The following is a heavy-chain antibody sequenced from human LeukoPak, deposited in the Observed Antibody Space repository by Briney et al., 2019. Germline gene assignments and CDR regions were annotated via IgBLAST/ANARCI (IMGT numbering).Heavy chain of an antibody. CDR1: GYTFTSYG. CDR3: ARATSNYGMIVPVNGMDV. CDR2: ISAYNGNT. D-gene: IGHD3-22*01. V-gene: IGHV1-18*01. Sequence: ASVKVSCKASGYTFTSYGISWVRQAPGQGLEWMGWISAYNGNTNYAQKLQGRVTMTTDTSTSTAYMELRSLRSDDTAVYYCARATSNYGMIVPVNGMDVWGQGTTVTVSS. J-gene: IGHJ6*02.